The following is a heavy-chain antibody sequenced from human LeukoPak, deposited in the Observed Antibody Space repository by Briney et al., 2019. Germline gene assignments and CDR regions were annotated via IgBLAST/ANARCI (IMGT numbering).Heavy chain of an antibody. J-gene: IGHJ4*02. CDR3: ASGITGTG. CDR2: IKQDGSEK. V-gene: IGHV3-7*01. D-gene: IGHD1-7*01. Sequence: GGSLRLSCAASGFTFSSYWTSWVRQAPGKGLEWVANIKQDGSEKYYVDSVKGRFTISRDNAKNSLYLQMNSLRAEDTAVYYCASGITGTGWGQGTLVTVSS. CDR1: GFTFSSYW.